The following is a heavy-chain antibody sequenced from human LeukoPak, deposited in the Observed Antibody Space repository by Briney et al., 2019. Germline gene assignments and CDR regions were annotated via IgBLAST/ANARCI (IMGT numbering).Heavy chain of an antibody. Sequence: GGSLRLSCAASGFTFSCYAMHWVRQAPGKGLEWVAVISYDGSNKYYADSVKGRFTISRDNSKNTLYLQMNSLRAEDTAVYYCARDWMGLGMDVWGQGTTVTVSS. D-gene: IGHD1-1*01. V-gene: IGHV3-30-3*01. CDR1: GFTFSCYA. J-gene: IGHJ6*02. CDR2: ISYDGSNK. CDR3: ARDWMGLGMDV.